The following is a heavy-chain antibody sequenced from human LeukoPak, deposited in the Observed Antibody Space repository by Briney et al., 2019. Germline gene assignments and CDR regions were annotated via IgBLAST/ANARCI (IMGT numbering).Heavy chain of an antibody. CDR3: ARPPGPHYYYYMDV. V-gene: IGHV3-74*01. CDR1: GFTFSSYW. J-gene: IGHJ6*03. CDR2: INSDGSST. Sequence: GGSLRLSCAASGFTFSSYWMHWVRQALGKGLVWVSRINSDGSSTSYADSVKGRFTISRDNAKNTLYLQMNSLRAEDTAVYYCARPPGPHYYYYMDVWGKGTTVTVSS.